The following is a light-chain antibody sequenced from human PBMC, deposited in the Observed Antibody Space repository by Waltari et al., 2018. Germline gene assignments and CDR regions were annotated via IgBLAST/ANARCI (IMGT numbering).Light chain of an antibody. Sequence: QSALTQPRSVSGSPGPSVTIYCHGTSSDVGGYNYISLYQQHPGKAPKLMIYDVSKRPSGVPDRFSGSKSGNTASLTISGLQAEDEADYYCCSYAGSYTLVVFGGGTKLTVL. CDR3: CSYAGSYTLVV. V-gene: IGLV2-11*01. J-gene: IGLJ2*01. CDR1: SSDVGGYNY. CDR2: DVS.